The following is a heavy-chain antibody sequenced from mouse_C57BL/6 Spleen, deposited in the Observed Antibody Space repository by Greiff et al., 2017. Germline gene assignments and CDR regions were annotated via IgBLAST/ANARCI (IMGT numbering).Heavy chain of an antibody. Sequence: QVQLQQPGAELVMPGASVKLSCKASGYTFTSYWMHWVKQRPGQGLEWIGEIDPSDSYTNYNQKFKGKSTLTVDKYSSTAYMQLSSLTSEDSAVYDGARCGYDGYSNYFDYWGQGTTLTVSS. CDR1: GYTFTSYW. D-gene: IGHD2-3*01. CDR3: ARCGYDGYSNYFDY. V-gene: IGHV1-69*01. CDR2: IDPSDSYT. J-gene: IGHJ2*01.